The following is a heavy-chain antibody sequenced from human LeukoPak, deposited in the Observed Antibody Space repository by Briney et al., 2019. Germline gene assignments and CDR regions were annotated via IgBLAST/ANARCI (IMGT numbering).Heavy chain of an antibody. V-gene: IGHV3-30*18. CDR2: ISYDGSNK. D-gene: IGHD3-3*01. CDR3: AKDLNFWD. CDR1: GFTFSSYG. Sequence: PGGSLRLSCAASGFTFSSYGMHWVRQAPGKGLEWVAVISYDGSNKYYADSVKGRFTISRDNSKNTLYLQMNSLRAEDTAVYYCAKDLNFWDWGQGTLVTVSS. J-gene: IGHJ4*02.